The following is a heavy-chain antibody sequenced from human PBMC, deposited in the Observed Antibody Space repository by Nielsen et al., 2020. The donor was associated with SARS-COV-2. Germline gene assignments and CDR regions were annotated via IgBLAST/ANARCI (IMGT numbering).Heavy chain of an antibody. J-gene: IGHJ4*02. D-gene: IGHD3-22*01. CDR2: ISSSSSYI. CDR3: TRRDREIVVAPAGDFDY. V-gene: IGHV3-21*01. CDR1: GFTFSSYS. Sequence: GGSLRLSCAASGFTFSSYSMNWVRQAPGKGLEWVSSISSSSSYIYYADSVQGRFTVSRDNAKNSLYLQMNSLRAEDTAVYYCTRRDREIVVAPAGDFDYWGQGTLVTVSS.